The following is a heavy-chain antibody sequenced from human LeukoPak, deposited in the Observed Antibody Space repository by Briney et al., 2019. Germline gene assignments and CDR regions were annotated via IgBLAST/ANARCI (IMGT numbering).Heavy chain of an antibody. J-gene: IGHJ4*02. V-gene: IGHV4-39*01. CDR3: ARQGSIAVAHDY. Sequence: SETLSLTCTVSGGSISSSSYYWGWIRQPPGKGLEWIGSIYYSGSTYYNPSLKSRVTISVDTSKNQFSLKLSSVTAADTAVYYCARQGSIAVAHDYWGQGTLVTVSS. D-gene: IGHD6-19*01. CDR2: IYYSGST. CDR1: GGSISSSSYY.